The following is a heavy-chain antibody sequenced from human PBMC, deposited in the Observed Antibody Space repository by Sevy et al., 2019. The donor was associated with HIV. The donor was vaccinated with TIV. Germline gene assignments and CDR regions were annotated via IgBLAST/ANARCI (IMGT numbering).Heavy chain of an antibody. J-gene: IGHJ4*02. D-gene: IGHD3-16*01. CDR1: GFPFNKEW. CDR2: IKSKKDGGAT. Sequence: GGSLRLSCSASGFPFNKEWMSWVRQAPGKGLEWVGLIKSKKDGGATDYAAPANGRFTISRDDSKNTLYLQMNSLKIEDTGFYYCSSQGERYWGLGTLVTVSS. CDR3: SSQGERY. V-gene: IGHV3-15*01.